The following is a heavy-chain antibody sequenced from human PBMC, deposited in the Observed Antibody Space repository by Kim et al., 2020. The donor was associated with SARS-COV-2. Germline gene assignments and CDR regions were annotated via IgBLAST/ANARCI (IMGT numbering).Heavy chain of an antibody. CDR2: IKSDGSST. D-gene: IGHD3-9*01. Sequence: GGSLRLSCAASGFIFSTFWMHWVRQVPGKGLVWVSHIKSDGSSTSYADSVKGRFTISRDNAKNTLYLQMNSLRADDTAVYFCARPLRYFEWLSDAGDAFDIWGQGTMVTVSS. J-gene: IGHJ3*02. CDR1: GFIFSTFW. CDR3: ARPLRYFEWLSDAGDAFDI. V-gene: IGHV3-74*01.